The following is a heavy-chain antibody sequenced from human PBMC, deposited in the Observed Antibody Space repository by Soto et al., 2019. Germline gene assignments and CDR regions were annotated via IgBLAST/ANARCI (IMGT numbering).Heavy chain of an antibody. CDR1: GGTFSSYA. CDR2: IIPIFGTA. Sequence: ASVKVSCKASGGTFSSYAISWVRQAPGQGLEWMGGIIPIFGTANYAQKFQGRVTITADESTSTAYMELSSLRAEDMAMYHCAKARCSTSDCYVPDSWGQGTLVTVSS. V-gene: IGHV1-69*13. D-gene: IGHD2-2*01. J-gene: IGHJ5*01. CDR3: AKARCSTSDCYVPDS.